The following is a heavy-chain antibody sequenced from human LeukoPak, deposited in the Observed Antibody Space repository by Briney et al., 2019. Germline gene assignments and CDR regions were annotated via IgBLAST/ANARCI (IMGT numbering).Heavy chain of an antibody. CDR1: GYTFTDYY. V-gene: IGHV1-46*01. Sequence: GASVKVSCKSSGYTFTDYYMHWVRQAPGQGLEWMGVINPSVGTTSYAQKFQGRVTMTRDTSTSTVFMELSSLRSEDTAVYYCARDHSGSQHWFDPWGQGILVTVSS. D-gene: IGHD1-26*01. J-gene: IGHJ5*02. CDR3: ARDHSGSQHWFDP. CDR2: INPSVGTT.